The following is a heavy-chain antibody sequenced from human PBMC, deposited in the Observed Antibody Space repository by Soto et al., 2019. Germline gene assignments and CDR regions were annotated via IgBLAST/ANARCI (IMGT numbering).Heavy chain of an antibody. D-gene: IGHD3-22*01. CDR1: GGLFSSYA. V-gene: IGHV1-69*01. CDR3: ARGGSGYVWFNEF. CDR2: IIPVFDTV. Sequence: QEQLVQSGAEVKKSGSSVKVSCKDTGGLFSSYAVSWVRQAPGQGLEWMGGIIPVFDTVYYAQKFQGRVTITYDESTNTAYMELSCLRSEDTAMYYCARGGSGYVWFNEFWGQGTLVTVSS. J-gene: IGHJ4*02.